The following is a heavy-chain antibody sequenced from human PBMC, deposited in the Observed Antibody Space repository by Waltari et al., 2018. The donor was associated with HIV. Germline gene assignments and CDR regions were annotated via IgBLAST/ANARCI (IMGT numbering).Heavy chain of an antibody. CDR2: IYPGDSDT. Sequence: EVQLVQSTTEVRKPGEPLNISCNHSGYILLSCWIGWVRQMPGKGLDLIGIIYPGDSDTRYRPSFQCQVTISVDKSITTAYLEWTSLKASDTAMYYCARLQGLGGSYYLDYWGQGTLVTVSS. V-gene: IGHV5-51*01. J-gene: IGHJ4*02. CDR1: GYILLSCW. CDR3: ARLQGLGGSYYLDY. D-gene: IGHD1-26*01.